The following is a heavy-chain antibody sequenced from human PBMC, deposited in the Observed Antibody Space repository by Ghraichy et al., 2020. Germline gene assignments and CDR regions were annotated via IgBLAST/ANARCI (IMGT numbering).Heavy chain of an antibody. CDR2: IYHSGST. V-gene: IGHV4-4*02. CDR3: ARVISGYDFWSGRGHYYYYMDV. CDR1: GGSISSSNW. D-gene: IGHD3-3*01. Sequence: ESLNISCAVSGGSISSSNWWSWVRQPPGKGLEWIGEIYHSGSTNYNPSLKSRVTISVDKSKNQFSLKLSSVTAADTAVYYCARVISGYDFWSGRGHYYYYMDVWGKGTTVTVSS. J-gene: IGHJ6*03.